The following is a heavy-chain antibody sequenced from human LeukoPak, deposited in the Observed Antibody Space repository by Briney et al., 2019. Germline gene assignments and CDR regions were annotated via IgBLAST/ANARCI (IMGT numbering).Heavy chain of an antibody. V-gene: IGHV3-23*01. J-gene: IGHJ3*01. CDR2: TSSSGGNT. Sequence: GGSLRLSCAASGFTFSDSAMTWVRQVPGKGLEWVSLTSSSGGNTYYADSVKGRFTISRDNSKNTLSLQMNSLRVEDTAIYYCAKDIQLSTWGLGTMVTVSS. CDR1: GFTFSDSA. CDR3: AKDIQLST. D-gene: IGHD3-16*02.